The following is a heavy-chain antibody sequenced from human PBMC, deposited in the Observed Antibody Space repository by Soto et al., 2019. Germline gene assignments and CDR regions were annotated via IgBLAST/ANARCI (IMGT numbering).Heavy chain of an antibody. CDR1: GFTFSSYS. D-gene: IGHD3-22*01. Sequence: GGSLRLSCAASGFTFSSYSMNWVRQAPGKGLEWVSYISSSSTIYYADSVKGRFTISRDNAKNSLYLQMNSLRDEDTAVYYCATPASSGFDIWGQGTMVTVSS. J-gene: IGHJ3*02. CDR3: ATPASSGFDI. CDR2: ISSSSTI. V-gene: IGHV3-48*02.